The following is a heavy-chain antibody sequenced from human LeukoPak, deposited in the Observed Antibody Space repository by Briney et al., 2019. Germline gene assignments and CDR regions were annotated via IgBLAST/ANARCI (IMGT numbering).Heavy chain of an antibody. CDR2: IIPIFGTA. D-gene: IGHD3-10*01. CDR1: GGTFSSYA. J-gene: IGHJ6*03. Sequence: ASVKVSCKASGGTFSSYAISWVRQAPGQGLEWMRGIIPIFGTANYAQKFQGRVTITADESTSTAYMELSSLRSEDTAVYYCARAHGFGYNYYYYYMDVWGKGTTVTVSS. CDR3: ARAHGFGYNYYYYYMDV. V-gene: IGHV1-69*13.